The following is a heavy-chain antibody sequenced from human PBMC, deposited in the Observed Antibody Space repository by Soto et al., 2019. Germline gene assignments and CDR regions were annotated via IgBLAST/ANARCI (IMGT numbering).Heavy chain of an antibody. Sequence: EVQLVESGGGLVQPGGSLRLSCAASGFTVSSNYMSWVRQAPGKGLEWVSVIYSGGSTYYADSVKGRFTISRHNSENTLYLQMNSLRAEDTAVYYCARQSGYCSGGSCYRTFDYWGQGPMVTVSS. CDR1: GFTVSSNY. V-gene: IGHV3-53*04. D-gene: IGHD2-15*01. CDR3: ARQSGYCSGGSCYRTFDY. J-gene: IGHJ4*02. CDR2: IYSGGST.